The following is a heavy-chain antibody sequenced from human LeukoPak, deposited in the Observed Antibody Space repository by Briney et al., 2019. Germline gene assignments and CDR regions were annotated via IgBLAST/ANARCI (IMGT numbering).Heavy chain of an antibody. CDR2: NYNGGST. J-gene: IGHJ1*01. V-gene: IGHV3-53*01. Sequence: GGSLRLACAASGFTVSSNYMSWVRQAPGKGLEWISVNYNGGSTYYAESVKGRFTISRDNSKNTLYLQMNSLRAEDTAVYYCAREVDYYDCSGYYSSRYFQHWGQGTLVTVSS. CDR1: GFTVSSNY. D-gene: IGHD3-22*01. CDR3: AREVDYYDCSGYYSSRYFQH.